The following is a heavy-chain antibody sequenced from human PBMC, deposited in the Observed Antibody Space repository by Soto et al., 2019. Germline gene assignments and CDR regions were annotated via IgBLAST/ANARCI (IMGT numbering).Heavy chain of an antibody. CDR3: ATMATFGSLNWFDP. CDR2: ISVLNGNT. V-gene: IGHV1-3*01. CDR1: GYIFNYYA. D-gene: IGHD3-10*01. Sequence: ASVKVSCKASGYIFNYYAIHWVRQAPGQRLEWMGWISVLNGNTKYSQKFQGRVTITRDTSADTTYMELSSLRSDDTAIYYCATMATFGSLNWFDPWGQGTLVTVSS. J-gene: IGHJ5*02.